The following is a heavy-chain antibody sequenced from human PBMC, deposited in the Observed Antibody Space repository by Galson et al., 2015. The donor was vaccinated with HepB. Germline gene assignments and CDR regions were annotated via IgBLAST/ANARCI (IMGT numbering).Heavy chain of an antibody. CDR2: INPSGGST. CDR1: GYTFTSYY. V-gene: IGHV1-46*01. J-gene: IGHJ5*02. D-gene: IGHD3-22*01. Sequence: SVKVSCKASGYTFTSYYMHWVRQAPGQGLEWMGIINPSGGSTSYAQKFQGRVTMTRDTSTSTVYMELSSLRSEDTAVYYCARVMNNYYDSSGYYYNWFDPWGQGTLFTVSS. CDR3: ARVMNNYYDSSGYYYNWFDP.